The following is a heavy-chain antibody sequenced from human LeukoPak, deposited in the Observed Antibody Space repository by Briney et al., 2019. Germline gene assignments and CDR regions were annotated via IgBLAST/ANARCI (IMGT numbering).Heavy chain of an antibody. Sequence: SETLSLTCAVYGGSFSGYYWSWIRQPPGKGLEWIGEINHSGSTNYNPSLKSRVTISVDTSKNQFPLKLSSVTAADTAVYYCARGLQVADPWGQGTLVTVSS. J-gene: IGHJ5*02. D-gene: IGHD2-15*01. V-gene: IGHV4-34*01. CDR3: ARGLQVADP. CDR1: GGSFSGYY. CDR2: INHSGST.